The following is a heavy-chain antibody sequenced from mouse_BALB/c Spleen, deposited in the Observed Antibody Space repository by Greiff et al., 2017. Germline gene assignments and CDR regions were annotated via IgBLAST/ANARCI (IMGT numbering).Heavy chain of an antibody. CDR2: ICAGGST. V-gene: IGHV2-9*02. Sequence: VMLVESGPGLVAPSQSLSITCTVSGFSLTSYGVHWVRQPPGKGLEWLGVICAGGSTNYNSALMSRLSISKDNSKSQVFLKMNSVQTDDTAMYYCAQRDYMDYWGQGTSVTVSS. CDR1: GFSLTSYG. D-gene: IGHD2-13*01. J-gene: IGHJ4*01. CDR3: AQRDYMDY.